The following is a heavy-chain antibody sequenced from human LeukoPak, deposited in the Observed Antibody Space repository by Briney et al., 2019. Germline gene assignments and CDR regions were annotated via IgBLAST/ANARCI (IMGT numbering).Heavy chain of an antibody. CDR1: GFTFSSYE. J-gene: IGHJ6*02. D-gene: IGHD2-2*01. Sequence: GGSPRLSCAASGFTFSSYEMNWVRQAPGKGLEWLSYISSSGSTINYADSVKGRFTISRDNSKNTLYLQMNSLRPEDTAMYYCANAVCTSSSCSGFYGMDVWGQGATVAVSS. CDR3: ANAVCTSSSCSGFYGMDV. V-gene: IGHV3-48*03. CDR2: ISSSGSTI.